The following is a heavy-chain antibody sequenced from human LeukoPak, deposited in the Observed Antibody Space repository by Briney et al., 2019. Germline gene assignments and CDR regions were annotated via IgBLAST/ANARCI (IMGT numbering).Heavy chain of an antibody. CDR1: GDSVTSSPYY. Sequence: SETLSLTCTVSGDSVTSSPYYWGWIRQPPGKGLEWIGSIFYSGSTYYNPSLKSRVTISVDTSKNQFSLKLSSVTAADTAVYYCATHSSGYSNDYWGQGTLVTVSS. CDR2: IFYSGST. V-gene: IGHV4-39*01. D-gene: IGHD3-22*01. J-gene: IGHJ4*02. CDR3: ATHSSGYSNDY.